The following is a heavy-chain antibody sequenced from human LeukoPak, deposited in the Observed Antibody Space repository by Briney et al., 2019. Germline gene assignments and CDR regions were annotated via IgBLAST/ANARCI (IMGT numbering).Heavy chain of an antibody. D-gene: IGHD5-12*01. J-gene: IGHJ4*02. V-gene: IGHV1-69*05. CDR1: GGTFSSYA. CDR3: ARARYSGYVGNKYYFDY. CDR2: IIPIFGTA. Sequence: GASVKVSCKASGGTFSSYAISWVRQAPGQGLEWMGRIIPIFGTANYAQKFQDRVTITTDESTSTAYMELSSLRSEDTAVYYCARARYSGYVGNKYYFDYWGQGTLVTVSS.